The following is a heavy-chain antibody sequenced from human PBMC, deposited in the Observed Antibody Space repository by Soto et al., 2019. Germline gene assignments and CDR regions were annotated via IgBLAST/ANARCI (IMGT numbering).Heavy chain of an antibody. CDR1: GFTFSSYA. CDR2: IRGSGGST. J-gene: IGHJ5*02. Sequence: GGSLRLSCAASGFTFSSYAMSWVRQAPGKGLEWVSAIRGSGGSTYYAGSLKGRFTISRDNSKNTLYLQMNSLRAEDTAVYYCAKGPRGWYQLPKNWFDPWGQGTLVTVSS. V-gene: IGHV3-23*01. CDR3: AKGPRGWYQLPKNWFDP. D-gene: IGHD2-2*01.